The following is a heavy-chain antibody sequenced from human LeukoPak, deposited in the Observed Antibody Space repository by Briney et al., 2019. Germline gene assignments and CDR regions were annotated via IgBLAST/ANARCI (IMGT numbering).Heavy chain of an antibody. CDR1: GASISSGGYY. CDR2: IYNSGST. J-gene: IGHJ5*02. D-gene: IGHD2-15*01. V-gene: IGHV4-31*03. CDR3: ARSIRDIVVGGVGNWFDP. Sequence: SETLSLTCTVSGASISSGGYYWSWIRQHPGKGLEWIAYIYNSGSTFYNPSLKSRVSITVDTSKNQFSLRLTFVTAADTAVYFCARSIRDIVVGGVGNWFDPWGQGALVTVSS.